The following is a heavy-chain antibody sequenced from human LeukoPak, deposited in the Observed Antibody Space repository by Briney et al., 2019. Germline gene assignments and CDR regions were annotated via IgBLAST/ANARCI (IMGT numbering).Heavy chain of an antibody. J-gene: IGHJ4*02. Sequence: GGSLRLSCAASGFTFSSYWMHWVRQAPGKGLVWVSRINSDGSSTSYADSVKGRFTISRDNAKNTLYLHMNSLRAEDTAVYYCARVSSSSWHFDYWGQGTLVTVSS. CDR2: INSDGSST. CDR1: GFTFSSYW. V-gene: IGHV3-74*01. D-gene: IGHD6-13*01. CDR3: ARVSSSSWHFDY.